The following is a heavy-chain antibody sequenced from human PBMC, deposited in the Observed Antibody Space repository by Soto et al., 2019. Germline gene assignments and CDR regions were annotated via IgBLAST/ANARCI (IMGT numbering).Heavy chain of an antibody. Sequence: ASVKVSCKASGGTFSSYAISWVRQAPGQGLEWMGGIIPIFGTANYAQKFQGRVTITRDTSASTAYMELSSLRSEDTAVYYCARALPPFYYDSSAYYDLAYWGQGTLVTVSS. CDR3: ARALPPFYYDSSAYYDLAY. CDR2: IIPIFGTA. J-gene: IGHJ4*02. CDR1: GGTFSSYA. D-gene: IGHD3-22*01. V-gene: IGHV1-69*05.